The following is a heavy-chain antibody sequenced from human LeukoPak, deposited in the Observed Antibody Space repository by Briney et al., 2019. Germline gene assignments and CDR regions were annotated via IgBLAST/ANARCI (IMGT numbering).Heavy chain of an antibody. Sequence: GGSLRLSCAASGFTFSSYAVSWVRQAPGKGLEWVSAISGSGGSTYYADSVKGRFTISRDNSKNTLYLQMNSLRAEDTAVYYCAKADCSSTSCYNRVSWFDPWGQGTLVTVSS. J-gene: IGHJ5*02. CDR3: AKADCSSTSCYNRVSWFDP. D-gene: IGHD2-2*02. V-gene: IGHV3-23*01. CDR2: ISGSGGST. CDR1: GFTFSSYA.